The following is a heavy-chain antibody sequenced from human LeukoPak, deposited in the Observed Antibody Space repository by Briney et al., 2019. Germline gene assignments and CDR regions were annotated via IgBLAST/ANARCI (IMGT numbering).Heavy chain of an antibody. V-gene: IGHV3-30-3*01. CDR1: GFTFSSYA. CDR2: ISYDGSNK. D-gene: IGHD6-13*01. CDR3: ARVSSSRPLNWFDP. Sequence: PGGSLRLSCAASGFTFSSYAMHWVRQAPGKGLEWVAVISYDGSNKYYADSVKGRFTISRDNSKNTLYLQMNSLRAEDTAVYYCARVSSSRPLNWFDPWGQGTLVTVSS. J-gene: IGHJ5*02.